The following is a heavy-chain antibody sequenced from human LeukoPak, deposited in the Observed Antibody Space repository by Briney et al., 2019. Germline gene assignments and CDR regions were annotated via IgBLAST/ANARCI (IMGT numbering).Heavy chain of an antibody. J-gene: IGHJ4*02. CDR2: IWTDGSNE. Sequence: LGGSLRLSCAASGFTFSSYVMHWVSQAPGTGVGWVAVIWTDGSNEYYADSVKGRFTISRDNSKNTLYLQMNSLRAEDTAVYYCAIHPIKQQLVLVDYWGQGTLVTVSS. D-gene: IGHD6-13*01. CDR1: GFTFSSYV. V-gene: IGHV3-33*01. CDR3: AIHPIKQQLVLVDY.